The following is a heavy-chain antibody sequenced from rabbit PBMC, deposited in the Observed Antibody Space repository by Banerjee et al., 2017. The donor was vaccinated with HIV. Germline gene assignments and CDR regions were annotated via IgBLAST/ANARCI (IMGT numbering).Heavy chain of an antibody. V-gene: IGHV1S40*01. CDR1: GFSFSSSYW. CDR3: ARKFAGYADYDYGPYFGL. J-gene: IGHJ4*01. Sequence: QSLEESGGDLVKPGASLTLTCTASGFSFSSSYWICWVRQAPGKGLEWIACIYAGSSTSTYYASWAKGRFTISRTSSTTVTLQMTSLTAADTATYFCARKFAGYADYDYGPYFGLWGPGTLVT. D-gene: IGHD6-1*01. CDR2: IYAGSSTST.